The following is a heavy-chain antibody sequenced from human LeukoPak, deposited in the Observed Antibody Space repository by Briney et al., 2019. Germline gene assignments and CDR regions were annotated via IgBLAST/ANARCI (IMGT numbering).Heavy chain of an antibody. V-gene: IGHV4-61*02. CDR3: ARTFCSGGNCYHFDS. CDR1: GGSMSSSYHC. J-gene: IGHJ4*02. D-gene: IGHD2-15*01. CDR2: MYTSGDT. Sequence: SQTLSLTCTVSGGSMSSSYHCWNWIRQPAGKGLEWIGRMYTSGDTTYNPSLQGRVTISLDTSKSQFSLKLSSVTAADTAVYYCARTFCSGGNCYHFDSWGQGILVTVSS.